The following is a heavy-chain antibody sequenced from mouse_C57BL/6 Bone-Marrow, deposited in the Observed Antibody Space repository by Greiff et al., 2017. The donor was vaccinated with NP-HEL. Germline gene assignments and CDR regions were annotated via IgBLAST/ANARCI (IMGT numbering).Heavy chain of an antibody. D-gene: IGHD2-1*01. CDR1: GFTFSSYA. V-gene: IGHV5-4*03. J-gene: IGHJ3*01. CDR3: ASLLWSFAY. Sequence: DVMLVESGGGLVKPGGSLKLSCAASGFTFSSYAMSWVRQTPEKRLEWVATISDGGSYTYYPDNVKGRFTISRDNAKNNLYLQMSHLKSEDTAMYYCASLLWSFAYWGQGTLVTVSA. CDR2: ISDGGSYT.